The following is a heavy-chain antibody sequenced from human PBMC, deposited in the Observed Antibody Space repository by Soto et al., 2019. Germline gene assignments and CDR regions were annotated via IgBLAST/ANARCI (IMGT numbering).Heavy chain of an antibody. Sequence: GGSLRLSCAASGFTVSSNYMSWVRQAPGKGLEWVSVIYSGGSTYYADSVKGRFTISRDNSKNTLYLQMNSLRAEDTAVYYCARFGTFDYGDYGDYYYMDVWGKGTTVTVSS. V-gene: IGHV3-66*01. CDR1: GFTVSSNY. CDR2: IYSGGST. CDR3: ARFGTFDYGDYGDYYYMDV. J-gene: IGHJ6*03. D-gene: IGHD4-17*01.